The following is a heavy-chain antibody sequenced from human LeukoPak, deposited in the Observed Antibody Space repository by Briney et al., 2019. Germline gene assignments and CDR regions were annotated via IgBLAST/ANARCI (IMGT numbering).Heavy chain of an antibody. CDR1: GFXVSRNY. V-gene: IGHV3-53*01. CDR2: IYSAGST. CDR3: ARGDDYGGAWYYFDC. D-gene: IGHD4-23*01. J-gene: IGHJ4*02. Sequence: PGGSLRLSCAASGFXVSRNYYMNWVRQAPGKVLEWVSVIYSAGSTYYADSVKGRFTISRDNSKNTVYLQMNSLRAEDTAVYYCARGDDYGGAWYYFDCWGQGTLVTVSS.